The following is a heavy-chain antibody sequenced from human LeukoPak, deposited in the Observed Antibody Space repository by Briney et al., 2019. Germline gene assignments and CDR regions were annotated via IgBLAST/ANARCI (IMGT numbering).Heavy chain of an antibody. Sequence: SGPTLVNPTQTLTLTCTFSGFSLSTSGVGVGWFRQPPGKALECLAVISWNDDKRYSPSLKSRFSITKDTSKNQVVLTMTNMDPVDTATYYCVHQIHVRGRGQYYMDVWGKGTTVTVSS. CDR3: VHQIHVRGRGQYYMDV. V-gene: IGHV2-5*01. D-gene: IGHD3-10*02. CDR1: GFSLSTSGVG. CDR2: ISWNDDK. J-gene: IGHJ6*03.